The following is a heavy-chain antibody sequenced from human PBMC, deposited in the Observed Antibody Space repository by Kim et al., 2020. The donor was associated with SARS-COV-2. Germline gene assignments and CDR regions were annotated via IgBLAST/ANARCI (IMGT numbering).Heavy chain of an antibody. CDR1: GFTFSSYG. CDR3: ARDESLPHFYYSMDV. CDR2: IWYDGSNK. Sequence: GGSLRLSCAASGFTFSSYGMRWVRQAPGKGLEWVAVIWYDGSNKYYADSVKGRFTISRDNSKNTLYLQMNSLRAEDTAVYYCARDESLPHFYYSMDVWGNGTTVTVSS. D-gene: IGHD4-4*01. J-gene: IGHJ6*03. V-gene: IGHV3-33*01.